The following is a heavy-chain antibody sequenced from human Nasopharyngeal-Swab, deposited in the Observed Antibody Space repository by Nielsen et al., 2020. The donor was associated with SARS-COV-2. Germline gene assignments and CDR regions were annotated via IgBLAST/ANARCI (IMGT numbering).Heavy chain of an antibody. D-gene: IGHD3-22*01. Sequence: GESLKISCAASGFTCSSYAMSWVRQAPGKGLEWVSAISGSGGSTYYADSVKGRFTISRDNSKNTLYLQMNSLRAEDTAVYYCAEDTYYDSSGYFLFGYAFDIWGQGTMVTVSS. CDR2: ISGSGGST. J-gene: IGHJ3*02. CDR3: AEDTYYDSSGYFLFGYAFDI. CDR1: GFTCSSYA. V-gene: IGHV3-23*01.